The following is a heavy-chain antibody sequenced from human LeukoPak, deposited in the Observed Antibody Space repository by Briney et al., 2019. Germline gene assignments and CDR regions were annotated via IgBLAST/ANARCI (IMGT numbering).Heavy chain of an antibody. V-gene: IGHV4-59*01. D-gene: IGHD3-22*01. J-gene: IGHJ3*02. CDR1: RDSISSYY. CDR3: AGGYYDSSWEYGGAFDI. Sequence: PSETLSLTCTVSRDSISSYYWNWIRQAPGKALEWIGHIHYSGDTAYNFALKSRVTISMDTSKNQFSLKLSSVTAADTAVYYCAGGYYDSSWEYGGAFDIWGQGTMVTVSS. CDR2: IHYSGDT.